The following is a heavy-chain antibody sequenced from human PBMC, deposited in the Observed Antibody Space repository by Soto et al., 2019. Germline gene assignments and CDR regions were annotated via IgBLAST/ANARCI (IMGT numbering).Heavy chain of an antibody. J-gene: IGHJ4*02. CDR2: IYPGDSDI. D-gene: IGHD2-21*01. CDR3: ARRTGLLYSD. Sequence: EVQLVQSGAEVKKPGESLKISCKGSGYNFDTYWIGWVRQMPGKGLEWMGLIYPGDSDIRYSPSFQGQVTISADKSIATAYLQWSSLKASDTAIYYCARRTGLLYSDWGQGTLVTVSS. CDR1: GYNFDTYW. V-gene: IGHV5-51*01.